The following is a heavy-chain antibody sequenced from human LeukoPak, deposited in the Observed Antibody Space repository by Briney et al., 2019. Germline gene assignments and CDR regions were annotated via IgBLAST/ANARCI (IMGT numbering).Heavy chain of an antibody. CDR1: GASVSRNW. CDR3: ARDVAGASSGWYPGAA. J-gene: IGHJ5*02. D-gene: IGHD6-19*01. V-gene: IGHV4-4*02. Sequence: SGTLSLTCTVSGASVSRNWWSWVRQPPGKGLEWIGEIHHSGGTNYNPSLKSRVTMSLDNSNNHFSLKLSSVTAADTAVYYCARDVAGASSGWYPGAAWGQGTLVTVSS. CDR2: IHHSGGT.